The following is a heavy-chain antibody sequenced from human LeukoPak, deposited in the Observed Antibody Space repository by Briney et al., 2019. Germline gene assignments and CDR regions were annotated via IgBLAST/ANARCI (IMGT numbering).Heavy chain of an antibody. J-gene: IGHJ4*02. D-gene: IGHD1-26*01. CDR3: AREDGGSYCVDY. Sequence: GASVKVSRKASGYTFTSYAMHWVRQAPGQRLEWMGWINAGNGNTKYSQKFQGRVTITRDTSASTAYMELSSLRSEDTAVYYCAREDGGSYCVDYWGQGTLVTVSS. CDR2: INAGNGNT. CDR1: GYTFTSYA. V-gene: IGHV1-3*01.